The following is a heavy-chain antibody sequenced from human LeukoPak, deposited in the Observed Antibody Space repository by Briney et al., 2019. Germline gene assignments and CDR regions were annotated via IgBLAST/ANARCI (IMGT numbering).Heavy chain of an antibody. D-gene: IGHD3-22*01. J-gene: IGHJ4*02. Sequence: WLNTNTGNPTYAQGFTGRFVFSLDTSVSTAYLQISSLTAEDTAVYYCARDPDSRIDYFDYWGQGTLVTLSS. V-gene: IGHV7-4-1*02. CDR2: LNTNTGNP. CDR3: ARDPDSRIDYFDY.